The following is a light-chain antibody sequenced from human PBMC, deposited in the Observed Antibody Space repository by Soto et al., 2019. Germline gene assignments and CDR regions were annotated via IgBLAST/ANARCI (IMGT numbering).Light chain of an antibody. CDR2: EVS. CDR3: TSYTSSSTWV. CDR1: SSDVGAYNY. Sequence: QSALTQPASVSGSLGQSITISCTGTSSDVGAYNYVSWYQQYPGKAPKFMIYEVSNRPSGVSNRFSGSKSGKTASLTISGLQAEDEADYYCTSYTSSSTWVFGGGTKLTVL. V-gene: IGLV2-14*01. J-gene: IGLJ3*02.